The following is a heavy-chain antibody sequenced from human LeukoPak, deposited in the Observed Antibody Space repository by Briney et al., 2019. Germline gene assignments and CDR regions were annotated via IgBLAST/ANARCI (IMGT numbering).Heavy chain of an antibody. J-gene: IGHJ3*01. CDR3: ARDIQLST. Sequence: GGSLRLSCAASGFTVSSNYMTWVRQAPGKGLEWVSLISFSGANTYYADSVKGRFTISRDNSKDTLYLQMNSLRAEDTAIYYCARDIQLSTWGLGTMVTVSS. CDR2: ISFSGANT. V-gene: IGHV3-23*01. D-gene: IGHD5-24*01. CDR1: GFTVSSNY.